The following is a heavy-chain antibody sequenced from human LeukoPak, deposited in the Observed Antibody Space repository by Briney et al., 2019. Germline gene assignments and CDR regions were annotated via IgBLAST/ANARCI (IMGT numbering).Heavy chain of an antibody. D-gene: IGHD2-15*01. Sequence: PSETLSLTCTVSGGSISSSSYYWGWIRQPPGKGLEWIGSIYYSGSTYYNPSLKSRVTISVDTSKNQFSLKLSSVTAADTAVYYCARDLFRIRTRSKYYFGYWGQGTLVTVSS. J-gene: IGHJ4*02. V-gene: IGHV4-39*07. CDR1: GGSISSSSYY. CDR2: IYYSGST. CDR3: ARDLFRIRTRSKYYFGY.